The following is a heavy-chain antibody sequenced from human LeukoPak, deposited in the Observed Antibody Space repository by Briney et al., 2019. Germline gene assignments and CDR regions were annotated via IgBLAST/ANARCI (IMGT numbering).Heavy chain of an antibody. J-gene: IGHJ5*02. D-gene: IGHD2-2*01. V-gene: IGHV4-30-2*01. CDR3: ARVRYCSSTSCYGAWFDP. Sequence: SETLSLTCAVSGGSISSGGYSWSRIRQPPGKGLEWIGYIYHSGGTYYNPSLKSRVTISVDRSKNQFSLKLSSVTAADTAVYYCARVRYCSSTSCYGAWFDPWGQGTLVTVSS. CDR2: IYHSGGT. CDR1: GGSISSGGYS.